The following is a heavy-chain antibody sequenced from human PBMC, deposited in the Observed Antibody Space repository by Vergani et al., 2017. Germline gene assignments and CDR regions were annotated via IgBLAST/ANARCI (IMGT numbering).Heavy chain of an antibody. CDR1: GYTFTDHY. V-gene: IGHV1-69-2*01. J-gene: IGHJ6*02. Sequence: EVQLVQSGAEVKKPGATMKISCKVSGYTFTDHYMHWVKQAPGKGLEWMWLVDPEDGETIDAEKFKGRVTIAADTSTDTAHLELSRLRSEDTAVYYCATPQTVTTGGMEVWGQGTTVIVSS. CDR3: ATPQTVTTGGMEV. D-gene: IGHD4-17*01. CDR2: VDPEDGET.